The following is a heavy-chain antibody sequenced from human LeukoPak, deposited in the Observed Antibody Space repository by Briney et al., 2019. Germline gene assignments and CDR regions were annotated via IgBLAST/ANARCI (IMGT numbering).Heavy chain of an antibody. CDR2: IYTSGST. Sequence: SETLSLTCTVSGGSISNYYWSWIRRPAGKGREWIGRIYTSGSTNYNTSLKSRVTMSVDTSKNQFSLKLSSVTAADTAVYYCARGGYRSNWLPFDYWGQGTLVTVSS. CDR1: GGSISNYY. CDR3: ARGGYRSNWLPFDY. D-gene: IGHD6-13*01. J-gene: IGHJ4*02. V-gene: IGHV4-4*07.